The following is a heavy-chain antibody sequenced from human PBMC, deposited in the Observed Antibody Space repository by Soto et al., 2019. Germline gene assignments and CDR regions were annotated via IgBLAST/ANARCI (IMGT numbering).Heavy chain of an antibody. CDR1: GGSVSRGSYY. J-gene: IGHJ4*02. Sequence: QVQLQESGPGLVKPSETMSLPCTVSGGSVSRGSYYWSWIRQPPGKGLEWIGYIDYTGSINYVPSLKSRVTISGDTSKNQFSLNLSSVTAADTAVYDCAGADRYCSRHYWGQGPLVTVAS. D-gene: IGHD2-21*02. CDR3: AGADRYCSRHY. CDR2: IDYTGSI. V-gene: IGHV4-61*01.